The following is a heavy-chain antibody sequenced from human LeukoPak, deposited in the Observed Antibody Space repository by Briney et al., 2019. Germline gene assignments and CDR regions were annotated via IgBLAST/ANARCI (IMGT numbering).Heavy chain of an antibody. CDR2: IYYSGST. V-gene: IGHV4-39*01. Sequence: SETLSLTCTVSGGSISGSSYYWGWIRQPPGKGLEWIGSIYYSGSTYYNPSLKSRVTISVDTSKNQFSLKLSSVTAADTAVYYCARMIPHCSGGSCYSPWFDPWGQGTLVTVSS. J-gene: IGHJ5*02. CDR1: GGSISGSSYY. D-gene: IGHD2-15*01. CDR3: ARMIPHCSGGSCYSPWFDP.